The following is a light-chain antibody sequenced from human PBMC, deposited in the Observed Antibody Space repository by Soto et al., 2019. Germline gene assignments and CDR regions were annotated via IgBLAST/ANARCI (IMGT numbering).Light chain of an antibody. Sequence: DIQMTQSPSTLSASVGDRVTVTCRASQLISTWLAWYQQKPGKAPKLLIYKVSSLDSGVPSRFSGSGSGTEFTLTISSLQPDDFATYYCQQYNSYPRTFDQGTKVEIK. V-gene: IGKV1-5*03. CDR2: KVS. CDR3: QQYNSYPRT. J-gene: IGKJ1*01. CDR1: QLISTW.